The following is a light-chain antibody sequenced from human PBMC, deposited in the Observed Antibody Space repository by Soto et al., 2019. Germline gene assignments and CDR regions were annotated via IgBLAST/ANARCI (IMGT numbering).Light chain of an antibody. CDR1: NSNIGNNE. CDR3: GTWDNRLRAAV. Sequence: QSVLTQPPSVSAAPGQKVTISCSRSNSNIGNNEVSWYQQVPGAAPRLLVYDNNKRPSGIPGRFSDSKFDTSATLVITGLQTGDEADYYCGTWDNRLRAAVFGGGTKLTVL. J-gene: IGLJ2*01. CDR2: DNN. V-gene: IGLV1-51*01.